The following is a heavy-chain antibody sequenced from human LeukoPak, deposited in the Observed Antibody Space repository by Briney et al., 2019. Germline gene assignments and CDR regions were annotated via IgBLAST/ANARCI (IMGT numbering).Heavy chain of an antibody. CDR3: KTGGTHWFDP. CDR1: GYTFTSYD. CDR2: MNPNSGNT. Sequence: ASVKVSCKASGYTFTSYDINWVRQATGQGLEWMGWMNPNSGNTGYAQKFQGRVTITRNTSISTAYMELNSLRSEDTAVYYCKTGGTHWFDPWGQGTLVTVSS. D-gene: IGHD7-27*01. V-gene: IGHV1-8*03. J-gene: IGHJ5*02.